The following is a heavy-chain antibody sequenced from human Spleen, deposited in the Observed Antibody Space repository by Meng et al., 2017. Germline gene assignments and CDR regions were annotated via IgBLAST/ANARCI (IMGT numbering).Heavy chain of an antibody. Sequence: GGSLRLSCAASGFIFTNFAMHWVRQAPGKGLEWVASISYDGRNNFYGDAVKGRFTISRDNSKKTLSLQMNSLRPEDTAVYFCARDVHSSDWYSPNYFYYGMDVWGQGTTVTVSS. V-gene: IGHV3-30*04. D-gene: IGHD6-19*01. CDR1: GFIFTNFA. CDR2: ISYDGRNN. J-gene: IGHJ6*02. CDR3: ARDVHSSDWYSPNYFYYGMDV.